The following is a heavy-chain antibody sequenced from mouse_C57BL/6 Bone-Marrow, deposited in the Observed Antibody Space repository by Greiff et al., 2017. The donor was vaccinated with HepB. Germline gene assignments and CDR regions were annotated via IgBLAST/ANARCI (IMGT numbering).Heavy chain of an antibody. Sequence: EVKLQESGAELVRPGASVKLSCTASGFNIKDDYMHWVKQRPEQGLEWIGWIDPENGDTEYASKFQGKATITADTSSNTAYLQLSSLTSEDTAVYYCTTGSLYAMDYWGQGTSVTVSS. CDR1: GFNIKDDY. V-gene: IGHV14-4*01. CDR2: IDPENGDT. CDR3: TTGSLYAMDY. J-gene: IGHJ4*01.